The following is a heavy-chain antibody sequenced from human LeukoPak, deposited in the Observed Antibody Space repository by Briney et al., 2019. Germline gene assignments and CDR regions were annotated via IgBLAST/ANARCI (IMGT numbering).Heavy chain of an antibody. Sequence: PSETLSLTCAVYGGSFSGYYWSWIRQPPGKGPEWIGEINHSGSTNYNPSLKSRVTISVDTSKNQFSLRLSSVTAADTAVYYCARSRSNSSSWYGTGFYYFDYWGQGTLVTVSS. CDR2: INHSGST. CDR3: ARSRSNSSSWYGTGFYYFDY. CDR1: GGSFSGYY. V-gene: IGHV4-34*01. J-gene: IGHJ4*02. D-gene: IGHD6-13*01.